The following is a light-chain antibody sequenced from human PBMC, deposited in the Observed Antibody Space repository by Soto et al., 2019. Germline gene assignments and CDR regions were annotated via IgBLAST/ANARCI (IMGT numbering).Light chain of an antibody. CDR1: MRDVGAYNL. CDR2: EVR. J-gene: IGLJ3*02. Sequence: QSVLTQPASVSGSAGQSITISCSGTMRDVGAYNLVSWYQQHPGTAPKLIIYEVRNRPSGISSRFSGSRSGNTASLTISGRQSEDEGVYYSIAYTARSTLVFGGGTKLTVL. V-gene: IGLV2-14*01. CDR3: IAYTARSTLV.